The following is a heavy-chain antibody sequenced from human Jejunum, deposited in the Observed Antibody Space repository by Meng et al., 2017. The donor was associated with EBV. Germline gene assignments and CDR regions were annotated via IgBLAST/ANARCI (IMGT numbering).Heavy chain of an antibody. D-gene: IGHD6-13*01. V-gene: IGHV1-46*01. CDR1: GYTFTNYY. J-gene: IGHJ4*02. Sequence: QVHLVQSRAEVKKPGASVKIPCKTSGYTFTNYYMHWVRQAPGQGLEWVGMVNPSPVDTNYARKFQGRVTMTSDTSTSTVHMELNSLKSDDTAVYYCARGLDSSTPGTDWGQGTLVTVSS. CDR2: VNPSPVDT. CDR3: ARGLDSSTPGTD.